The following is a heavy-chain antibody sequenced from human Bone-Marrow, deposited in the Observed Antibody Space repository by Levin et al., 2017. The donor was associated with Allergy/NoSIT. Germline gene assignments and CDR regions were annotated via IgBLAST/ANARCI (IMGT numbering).Heavy chain of an antibody. D-gene: IGHD3-10*01. J-gene: IGHJ2*01. V-gene: IGHV1-2*02. Sequence: GGSLRLSCTASGYIFTANSLHWVRQAPGQGLEWVAYINPNTGDSNFAQRFQGRVTVTRDTSMNSAYMELTGLTSDDTAVYFCARPNPGRVYWYFDLWGRGTLVTVSS. CDR2: INPNTGDS. CDR3: ARPNPGRVYWYFDL. CDR1: GYIFTANS.